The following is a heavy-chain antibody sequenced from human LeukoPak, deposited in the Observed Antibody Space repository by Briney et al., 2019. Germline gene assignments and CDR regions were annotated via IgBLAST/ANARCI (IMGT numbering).Heavy chain of an antibody. V-gene: IGHV3-9*01. D-gene: IGHD3-9*01. J-gene: IGHJ4*02. CDR3: ASSLRYLYYFDY. CDR2: ISWNSGSI. CDR1: GFTFDDYA. Sequence: GGSLRLSCAASGFTFDDYAMHWVRQAPGKGLEWVSGISWNSGSIGYADSVKGRFTISRDNAKNSLYLQMNSLRAEDTALYYCASSLRYLYYFDYWGQGTLVTVSS.